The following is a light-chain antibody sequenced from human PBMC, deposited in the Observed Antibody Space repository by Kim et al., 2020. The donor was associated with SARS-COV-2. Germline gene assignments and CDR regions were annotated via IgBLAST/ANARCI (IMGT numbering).Light chain of an antibody. V-gene: IGLV3-21*04. CDR2: YDS. CDR3: QVWDSSSDHPYV. CDR1: NIGSKS. Sequence: SYELTQPPSVSVAPGKTARITCGGNNIGSKSVHWYQQKPGQAPVLVIYYDSDRPSGIPERFSGSNSGNTATLTINRVEAGDEADYYCQVWDSSSDHPYVFGTGTKVTVL. J-gene: IGLJ1*01.